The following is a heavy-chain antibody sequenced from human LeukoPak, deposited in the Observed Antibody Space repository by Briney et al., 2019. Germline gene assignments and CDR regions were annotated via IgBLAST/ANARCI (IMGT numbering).Heavy chain of an antibody. V-gene: IGHV3-30-3*01. CDR2: ISYDGSNK. J-gene: IGHJ6*04. Sequence: GGSLRLSCAASGFTFSSYAMHWVRQAPGKGLEWVAVISYDGSNKYYADSVKGRFTISRDNSKNTLYLQMNSLRAEDTAVYYCTRPRSSIYYYYGMDVWGKGTTVTVSS. CDR3: TRPRSSIYYYYGMDV. CDR1: GFTFSSYA.